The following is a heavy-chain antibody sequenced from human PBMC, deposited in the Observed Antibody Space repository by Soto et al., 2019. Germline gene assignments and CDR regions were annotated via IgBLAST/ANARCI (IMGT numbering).Heavy chain of an antibody. CDR1: GFTFVNYA. CDR2: LSGSGTST. Sequence: EVQLLESGGGLVQPGGSLRLSCAASGFTFVNYAMNWVRQAPGKGLEWVATLSGSGTSTYYADSVKGRFTISRDNSRNTLYLQMNSLSAEDTAVYYCANGPSNGGWFKPFDYWGQGTLVTVSS. J-gene: IGHJ4*02. D-gene: IGHD6-19*01. CDR3: ANGPSNGGWFKPFDY. V-gene: IGHV3-23*01.